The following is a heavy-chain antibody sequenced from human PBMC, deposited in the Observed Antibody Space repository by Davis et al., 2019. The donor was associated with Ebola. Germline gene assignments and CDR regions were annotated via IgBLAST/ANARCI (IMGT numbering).Heavy chain of an antibody. V-gene: IGHV4-59*01. CDR1: GGSISSYY. D-gene: IGHD2-2*01. CDR2: IYYSGST. CDR3: AGGAWDIVVVPADY. Sequence: SETLSLTCTVPGGSISSYYWSWIRQPPGKGLEWIGYIYYSGSTNYNPSLKSRVTISVDTSKNQFSLKLSSVTAADTAVYYCAGGAWDIVVVPADYWGQGTLVTVSS. J-gene: IGHJ4*02.